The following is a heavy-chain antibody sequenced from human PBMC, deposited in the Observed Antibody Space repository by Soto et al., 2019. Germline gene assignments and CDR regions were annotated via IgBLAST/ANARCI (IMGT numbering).Heavy chain of an antibody. CDR1: GFTFSNAW. Sequence: GGSLRLSCAASGFTFSNAWMNWVRQAPGKGLEWVGRIKSKTDGGTTDYAAPVKGRFTISRDDSKNTLYLQMNSLKTEDTAVYYCTTAAERYYYYYGMDVWGQGTTVTVSS. V-gene: IGHV3-15*07. J-gene: IGHJ6*02. CDR2: IKSKTDGGTT. D-gene: IGHD6-13*01. CDR3: TTAAERYYYYYGMDV.